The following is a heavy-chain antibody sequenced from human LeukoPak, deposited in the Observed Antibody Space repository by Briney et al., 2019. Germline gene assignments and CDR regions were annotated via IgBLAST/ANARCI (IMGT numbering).Heavy chain of an antibody. CDR1: GYTFTALS. V-gene: IGHV1-2*02. CDR2: INSNSGGT. J-gene: IGHJ4*02. Sequence: ASVKVSCKASGYTFTALSMHWVRQAPGQGLEWMGWINSNSGGTKYAQKFQGRVTMTRDTSISTAYMELSRLRSDDTAVYYCAQGYCSSNNCYPLDYWGQGTLVIVSS. D-gene: IGHD2-2*01. CDR3: AQGYCSSNNCYPLDY.